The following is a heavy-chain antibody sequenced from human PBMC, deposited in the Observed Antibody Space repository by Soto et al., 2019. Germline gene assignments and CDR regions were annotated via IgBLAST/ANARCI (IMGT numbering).Heavy chain of an antibody. D-gene: IGHD3-22*01. CDR1: GDSFSGYY. CDR2: IDHSGSA. V-gene: IGHV4-34*01. Sequence: SETLSLTCAVHGDSFSGYYWSWIRQSPGKGLEWIGEIDHSGSANYIPSLTSRVSMSVDTSSQQVSLKLSSVTAADTAVYYCGRRIAMIVVVFDSWGQGTLVTVPQ. CDR3: GRRIAMIVVVFDS. J-gene: IGHJ4*02.